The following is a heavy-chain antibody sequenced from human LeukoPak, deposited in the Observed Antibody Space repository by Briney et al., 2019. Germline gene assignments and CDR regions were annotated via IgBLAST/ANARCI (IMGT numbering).Heavy chain of an antibody. D-gene: IGHD2-2*02. CDR3: ARDSSCSSTSCYRGGYNWFDP. CDR1: GGSISSSTYY. J-gene: IGHJ5*02. CDR2: ITYSGST. V-gene: IGHV4-39*02. Sequence: SETLSLTCTVSGGSISSSTYYWAWIRQSPGKGLEWIGSITYSGSTYYNPSLESRVTISVDTSKNQFSLRLISVTAVDTAVYYCARDSSCSSTSCYRGGYNWFDPWGQGTLVTVSS.